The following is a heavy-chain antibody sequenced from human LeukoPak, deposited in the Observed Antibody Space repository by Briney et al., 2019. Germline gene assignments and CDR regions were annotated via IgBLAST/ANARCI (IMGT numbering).Heavy chain of an antibody. CDR1: GFTFSTYG. V-gene: IGHV3-30*03. Sequence: GGSLRLSCAASGFTFSTYGIHWVRQAPGKGLEWVAVISYDGSNKYYADSVKGRFTISRDNSKNTLYLQMNSLRAEDTAVYYCAREWRDDYGGNSDYYYYGMDVWGQGTTDTVSS. D-gene: IGHD4-23*01. CDR3: AREWRDDYGGNSDYYYYGMDV. CDR2: ISYDGSNK. J-gene: IGHJ6*02.